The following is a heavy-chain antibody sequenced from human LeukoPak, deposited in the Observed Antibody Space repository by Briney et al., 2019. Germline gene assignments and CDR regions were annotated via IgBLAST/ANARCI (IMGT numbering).Heavy chain of an antibody. CDR1: GYTFTNFD. CDR3: ARVDGSPDY. CDR2: INPNSGNR. V-gene: IGHV1-8*03. Sequence: ASVKVSCKASGYTFTNFDINWVRQATGQGLEWMGWINPNSGNRGYAQKFQGRVTITRDTSISTAYMELSSLRSEDTAVYYCARVDGSPDYWGQGTLVTVSS. D-gene: IGHD2-15*01. J-gene: IGHJ4*02.